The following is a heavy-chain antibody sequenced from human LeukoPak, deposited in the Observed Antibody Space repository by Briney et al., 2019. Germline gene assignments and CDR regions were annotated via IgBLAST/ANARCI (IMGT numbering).Heavy chain of an antibody. CDR1: GFTFSSYA. V-gene: IGHV3-30*04. CDR2: IPYDGRNK. D-gene: IGHD5-24*01. Sequence: GKSLRLSCVASGFTFSSYAMHWVRQAPGKGLEWVAVIPYDGRNKYYADSVKGRFTISRDNTRNTLYLQMNSLRVEDTAVYYCARGSSGWLQLISTFDYWGQGTLVTVSS. J-gene: IGHJ4*02. CDR3: ARGSSGWLQLISTFDY.